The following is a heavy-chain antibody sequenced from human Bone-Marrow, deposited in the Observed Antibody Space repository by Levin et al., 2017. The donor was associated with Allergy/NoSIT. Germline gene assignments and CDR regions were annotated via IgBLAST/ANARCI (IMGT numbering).Heavy chain of an antibody. V-gene: IGHV3-23*01. Sequence: GGSLRLSCEASGFTFTSHAMSWVRQAPGKGLEWVSGISGIGTSKYYTDSVEGRFTISRDNSKNTLYLQMSSLRLEDTAIYYCAKSGSTSDWYFDVWGRGTLVTVS. CDR3: AKSGSTSDWYFDV. CDR1: GFTFTSHA. D-gene: IGHD6-25*01. CDR2: ISGIGTSK. J-gene: IGHJ2*01.